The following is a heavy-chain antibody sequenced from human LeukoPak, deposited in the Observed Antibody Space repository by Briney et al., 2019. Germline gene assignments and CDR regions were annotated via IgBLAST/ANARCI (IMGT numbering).Heavy chain of an antibody. V-gene: IGHV1-8*03. J-gene: IGHJ4*02. CDR2: MNPNSGNT. D-gene: IGHD6-19*01. CDR1: GYTFTNYD. CDR3: ASEPYSSGDFDY. Sequence: ASVKVSCKASGYTFTNYDINWVRQATGQGLEWMGYMNPNSGNTGYAQKFQDRVTITSDTSISTAYMELSSLRSDDTAVYYCASEPYSSGDFDYWGQGTLVTVSS.